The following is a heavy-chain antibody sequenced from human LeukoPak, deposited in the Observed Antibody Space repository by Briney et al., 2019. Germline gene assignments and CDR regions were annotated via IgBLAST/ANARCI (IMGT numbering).Heavy chain of an antibody. CDR1: GLTFSSYS. CDR3: APQGGDWGGLPDFYY. J-gene: IGHJ4*02. Sequence: GGSLSLSCAASGLTFSSYSMNWARQAPGEGLEWVSSISRRNSHIYYADSVKGRFTISRDNAKNSLYLQMNSLRAEDTAVYYCAPQGGDWGGLPDFYYWGQGTLVTVSS. V-gene: IGHV3-21*01. CDR2: ISRRNSHI. D-gene: IGHD2-21*02.